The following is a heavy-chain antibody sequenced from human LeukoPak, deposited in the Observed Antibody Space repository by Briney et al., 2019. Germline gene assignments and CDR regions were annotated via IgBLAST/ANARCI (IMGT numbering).Heavy chain of an antibody. CDR3: ARASGGYAGFDY. D-gene: IGHD5-12*01. Sequence: PSETLSLTCTVSGGSISSGGYYWSWLRQHPGKGLEWIGYIYYSGSTYYNPSLKSRVTISVDRSKNQFSLKLSSVTAADTAVYYCARASGGYAGFDYWGQGTLVTVSS. J-gene: IGHJ4*02. CDR1: GGSISSGGYY. CDR2: IYYSGST. V-gene: IGHV4-31*03.